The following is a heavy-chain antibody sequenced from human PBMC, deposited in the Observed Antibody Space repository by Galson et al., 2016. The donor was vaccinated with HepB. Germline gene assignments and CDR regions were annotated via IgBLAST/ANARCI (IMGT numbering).Heavy chain of an antibody. CDR1: GYSFTDNY. CDR2: INPETGAT. Sequence: SVKVSCKASGYSFTDNYMHWLRQAPGQGLEWLGWINPETGATHHAPNFEARVTISRDTSINTRYMALSSLRSDPTAVYYCARACHGDYECFDTWGQGTLVTVSS. CDR3: ARACHGDYECFDT. J-gene: IGHJ5*02. D-gene: IGHD4-17*01. V-gene: IGHV1-2*02.